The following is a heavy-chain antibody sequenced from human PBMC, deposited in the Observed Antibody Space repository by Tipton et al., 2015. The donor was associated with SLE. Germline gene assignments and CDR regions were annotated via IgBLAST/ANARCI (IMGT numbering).Heavy chain of an antibody. Sequence: TLSLTCTVSNGSITSLYDYWGWVRQPPGKGLEWLGSVFYGGRYYYNASLRSRVTISVDTVKTQVSLKLTSVTAADTAMYYCARLISAYDCNFDYWGQGTLVTVSS. CDR3: ARLISAYDCNFDY. CDR1: NGSITSLYDY. D-gene: IGHD5-12*01. V-gene: IGHV4-39*07. CDR2: VFYGGRY. J-gene: IGHJ4*02.